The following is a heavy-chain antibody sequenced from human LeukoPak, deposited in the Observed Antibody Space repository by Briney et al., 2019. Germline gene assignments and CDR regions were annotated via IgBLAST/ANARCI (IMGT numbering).Heavy chain of an antibody. Sequence: KPSETLSLTCTVSGGSISSSSYYWGWIRQPPGKGLEWIGSIYYSGSTYYNPSLKSRVTISVDASKNQFSLKLSSVTAADTAVYYCARHSVFSRGYGGISSGGYFDYWGQGTLVTVSS. J-gene: IGHJ4*02. D-gene: IGHD4-23*01. CDR3: ARHSVFSRGYGGISSGGYFDY. CDR1: GGSISSSSYY. V-gene: IGHV4-39*01. CDR2: IYYSGST.